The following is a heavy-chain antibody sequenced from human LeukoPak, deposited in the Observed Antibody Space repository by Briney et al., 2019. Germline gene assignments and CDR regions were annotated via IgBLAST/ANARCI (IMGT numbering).Heavy chain of an antibody. V-gene: IGHV1-69*13. CDR2: IIPIYGTA. Sequence: ASVKVSCKASGGTFSNYPIIWVRQAPGRGLEWLGGIIPIYGTANYALMFQGRITLTAHESTATAYMELRSLTSDDMAMYFCATHTGGYNYWWFDIWGQGTLVTVSS. CDR3: ATHTGGYNYWWFDI. D-gene: IGHD5-24*01. CDR1: GGTFSNYP. J-gene: IGHJ5*02.